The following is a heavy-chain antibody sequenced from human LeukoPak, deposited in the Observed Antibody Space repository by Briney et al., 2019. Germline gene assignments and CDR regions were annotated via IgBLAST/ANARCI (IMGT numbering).Heavy chain of an antibody. CDR3: ARRFGGNTGRWRGNWFDP. J-gene: IGHJ5*02. Sequence: PSETLSLTCAVYGGSFSGYYWSWIRQPPGKGLEWIGEINHSGSTNYNPSLKSRVTISVDTSKNQFSLKLSSVTAADTAVYYCARRFGGNTGRWRGNWFDPWGQGTLVTVPS. CDR2: INHSGST. CDR1: GGSFSGYY. V-gene: IGHV4-34*01. D-gene: IGHD4-23*01.